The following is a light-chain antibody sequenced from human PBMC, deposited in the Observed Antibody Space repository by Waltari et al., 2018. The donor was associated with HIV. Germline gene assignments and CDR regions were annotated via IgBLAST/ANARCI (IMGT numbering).Light chain of an antibody. V-gene: IGKV3-11*01. Sequence: EIVLIQSPAPLSLSPGDRAPLSCRASQSVSSYLAWYDQKPGQSPRLLIYDTSTRATGIPARFSGSWSATDFTLTITSLEPEDSAVYYCQQRSYWSITFGQGTRLEIK. CDR1: QSVSSY. CDR2: DTS. CDR3: QQRSYWSIT. J-gene: IGKJ5*01.